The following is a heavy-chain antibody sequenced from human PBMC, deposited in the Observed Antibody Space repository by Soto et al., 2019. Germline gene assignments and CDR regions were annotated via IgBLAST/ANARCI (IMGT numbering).Heavy chain of an antibody. J-gene: IGHJ5*02. Sequence: ASVKVSCKASGYTFTSYGISWVRQAPGQGLEWMGWISAYNGNTNYAQKLQGRVTMTTDTSTSTAYMELRSLRSDDTAVYYCAAYEKQKNWSAPGGKEPLATVP. V-gene: IGHV1-18*01. CDR3: AAYEKQKNWSAP. CDR2: ISAYNGNT. D-gene: IGHD3-16*01. CDR1: GYTFTSYG.